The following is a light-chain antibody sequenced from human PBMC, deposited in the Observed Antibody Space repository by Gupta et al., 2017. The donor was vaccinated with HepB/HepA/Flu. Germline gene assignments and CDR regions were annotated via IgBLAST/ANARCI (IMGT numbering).Light chain of an antibody. V-gene: IGKV3-11*01. J-gene: IGKJ1*01. CDR2: DAS. CDR3: HQRFNWPTQT. Sequence: EIVLTQSPATLSLSPGERATLSCRASQSVSSYLAWYQQKPGQAPRLLIYDASNRATGIPARFSGSGSGTDFTLTITSLEPEDVAVDYCHQRFNWPTQTFGQGTRVE. CDR1: QSVSSY.